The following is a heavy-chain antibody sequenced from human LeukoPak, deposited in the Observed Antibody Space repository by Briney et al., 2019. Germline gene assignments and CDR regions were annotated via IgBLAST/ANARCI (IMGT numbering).Heavy chain of an antibody. J-gene: IGHJ4*02. V-gene: IGHV1-2*02. CDR2: INPNSGGT. CDR3: ARERDYYDSSGYNY. D-gene: IGHD3-22*01. CDR1: GYTFTGYY. Sequence: EASVKVSCKASGYTFTGYYMHWVRQAPGQGLEWMGWINPNSGGTNYAQKFQGRVTMTRDTSISTAYMELSRLRSDDTAVYYCARERDYYDSSGYNYWGQGTLVTVSS.